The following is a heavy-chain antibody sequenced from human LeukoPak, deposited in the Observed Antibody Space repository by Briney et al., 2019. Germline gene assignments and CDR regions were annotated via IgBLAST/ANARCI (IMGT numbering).Heavy chain of an antibody. J-gene: IGHJ4*02. Sequence: GGSLRLSRAASGFTISSYAMTWVRQAPGKGLEWVSLISGSATYYADSVKGRFTISRDNSKNTLYLEMKSLRVEDTALFYCAKGPQVGSGYHPDYWGQGTLVTVSS. CDR3: AKGPQVGSGYHPDY. CDR1: GFTISSYA. CDR2: ISGSAT. D-gene: IGHD3-22*01. V-gene: IGHV3-23*01.